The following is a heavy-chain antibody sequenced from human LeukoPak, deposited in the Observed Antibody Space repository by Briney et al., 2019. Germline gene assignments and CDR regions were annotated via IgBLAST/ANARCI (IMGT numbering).Heavy chain of an antibody. CDR1: DGSISSSSYF. D-gene: IGHD5-18*01. V-gene: IGHV4-39*01. CDR3: ARFRGYSYGFPDY. Sequence: SETLSLTCSVSDGSISSSSYFWGWIRQPPGKGLEWIGEINHSGSTNYNPSLKSRVTISVDTSKNQFSLKLSSVTAADTAVYYCARFRGYSYGFPDYWGQGTLVTVSS. J-gene: IGHJ4*02. CDR2: INHSGST.